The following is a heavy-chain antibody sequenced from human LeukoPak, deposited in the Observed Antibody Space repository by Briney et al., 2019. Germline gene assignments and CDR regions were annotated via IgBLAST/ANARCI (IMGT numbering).Heavy chain of an antibody. V-gene: IGHV4-34*01. Sequence: PSETLSLTCDVYGGTFSDYYWSWIRQPPGKGLEWIGIINHSGSTNYNPSLKSRVTISVDTSKNQFSLKLSSVTAADTAVYYCARAPSYYYAGRGADYWGQGTLVTVSS. CDR1: GGTFSDYY. CDR2: INHSGST. D-gene: IGHD3-10*01. J-gene: IGHJ4*02. CDR3: ARAPSYYYAGRGADY.